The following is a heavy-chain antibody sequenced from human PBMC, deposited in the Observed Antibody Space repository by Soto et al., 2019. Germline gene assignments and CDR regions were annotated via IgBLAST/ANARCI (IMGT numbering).Heavy chain of an antibody. Sequence: QVQLQESGPGLVKPSETLSLTCTVSGGSISSSTYYWGWIRQPPGKGLEWIGFIYYIGSAYYNPSVTKRINSAIATSKTQSSLKMTAVTEADTAVCYCARHGVDYGDYASYYYYGMDVWGRGTKVPVSS. D-gene: IGHD4-17*01. CDR3: ARHGVDYGDYASYYYYGMDV. J-gene: IGHJ6*02. CDR2: IYYIGSA. CDR1: GGSISSSTYY. V-gene: IGHV4-39*01.